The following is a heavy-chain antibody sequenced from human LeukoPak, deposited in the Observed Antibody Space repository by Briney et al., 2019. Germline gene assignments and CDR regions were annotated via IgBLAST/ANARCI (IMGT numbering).Heavy chain of an antibody. Sequence: PSETLCLTCGVSGGSMSSYYWSWIRQPPGKGLEWIGYIYYSGGAIYNPSLKSRVTISVDTSKNQFSLMLTSVTAADTAVYYCARDQGGVGWFDPWGQGTLVTVSS. V-gene: IGHV4-59*01. J-gene: IGHJ5*02. CDR3: ARDQGGVGWFDP. CDR1: GGSMSSYY. CDR2: IYYSGGA. D-gene: IGHD1-26*01.